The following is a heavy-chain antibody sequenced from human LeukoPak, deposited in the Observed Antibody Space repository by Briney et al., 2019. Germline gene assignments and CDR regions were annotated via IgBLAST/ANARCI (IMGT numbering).Heavy chain of an antibody. D-gene: IGHD3-3*01. Sequence: GGSLRLSCAASGFTFSSYAMSWVRQAPGKGLEWVSAISGSGGSTYYADSVKGRFTISRDNSKNTLYLQMNSLRAEDTAVYYCAKELVRFLEWILSPFDYWGQGTLVTVSS. J-gene: IGHJ4*02. CDR2: ISGSGGST. CDR1: GFTFSSYA. CDR3: AKELVRFLEWILSPFDY. V-gene: IGHV3-23*01.